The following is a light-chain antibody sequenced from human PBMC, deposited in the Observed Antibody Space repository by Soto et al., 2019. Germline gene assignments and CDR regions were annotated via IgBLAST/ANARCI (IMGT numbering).Light chain of an antibody. V-gene: IGKV3-11*01. Sequence: EIVLTQSPATLSLSPGERATLSCRASQSVIYYFAWYQQKPGQAPRLLIYDASNRATGIPARFSGSGSGTDFTLTISSLEPEDFAVYYCQQRSSWPLTFGGGTKVEIK. J-gene: IGKJ4*01. CDR3: QQRSSWPLT. CDR2: DAS. CDR1: QSVIYY.